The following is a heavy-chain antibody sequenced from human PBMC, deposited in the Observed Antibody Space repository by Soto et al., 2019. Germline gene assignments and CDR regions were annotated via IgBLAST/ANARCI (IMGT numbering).Heavy chain of an antibody. D-gene: IGHD3-22*01. Sequence: SVKVSCKASGGTFSSYAINWVRQAPGQGLEWMGGIIPIFGTANYAQKFQGRVTITADESTSTAYMELSSLRSEDTAVYYCARVSGMNSYDSSGQLDYWGQGTLVTVSS. J-gene: IGHJ4*02. CDR2: IIPIFGTA. V-gene: IGHV1-69*13. CDR3: ARVSGMNSYDSSGQLDY. CDR1: GGTFSSYA.